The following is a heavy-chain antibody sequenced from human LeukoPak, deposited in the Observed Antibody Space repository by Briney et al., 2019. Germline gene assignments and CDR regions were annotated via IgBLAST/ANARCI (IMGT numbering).Heavy chain of an antibody. V-gene: IGHV1-2*02. CDR3: ARGAGTSWFDY. Sequence: PWASVKVSCSPSGYTFTVNYLHWVRQAPGQGLEWVGWMNPNSGVTFYAQNFQGRVTMTRDPSVTTAYMDLSRLTSDDTAVYYCARGAGTSWFDYWGQGSLVTVSS. CDR2: MNPNSGVT. CDR1: GYTFTVNY. J-gene: IGHJ4*02. D-gene: IGHD2-2*01.